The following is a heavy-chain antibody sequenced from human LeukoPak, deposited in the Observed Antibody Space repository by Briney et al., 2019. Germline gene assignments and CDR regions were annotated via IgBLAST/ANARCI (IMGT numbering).Heavy chain of an antibody. CDR3: VKERDGYKKFYFNY. Sequence: SGGSLRLSCAASGLTFSSYAMSWVRQAPGKGLEWVSGISGSGGNTYYADSVKGRFTISRDNSKNTLYLQMNSLRSEDTAVYYCVKERDGYKKFYFNYWGQGALVTVSS. CDR2: ISGSGGNT. J-gene: IGHJ4*02. CDR1: GLTFSSYA. D-gene: IGHD5-24*01. V-gene: IGHV3-23*01.